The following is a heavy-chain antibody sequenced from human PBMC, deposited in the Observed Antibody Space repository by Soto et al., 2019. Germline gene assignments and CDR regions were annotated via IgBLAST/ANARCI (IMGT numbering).Heavy chain of an antibody. CDR3: ATDCGGDCDAFDI. CDR2: FDPEDGET. D-gene: IGHD2-21*02. CDR1: GYTLTELS. Sequence: ASVKVSCKVSGYTLTELSMHWVRQAPGKGLEWMGGFDPEDGETIYAQKFQGRVTMTEDKSTDTAYMELSSLRSEDTAVYYCATDCGGDCDAFDIWGQGTMVTVSS. J-gene: IGHJ3*02. V-gene: IGHV1-24*01.